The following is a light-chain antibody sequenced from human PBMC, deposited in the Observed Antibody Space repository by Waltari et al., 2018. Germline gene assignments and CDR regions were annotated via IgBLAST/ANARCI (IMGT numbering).Light chain of an antibody. V-gene: IGKV1-5*01. J-gene: IGKJ1*01. CDR1: QGISSW. CDR3: QQYNSYSWT. CDR2: DAA. Sequence: DIQMTQSPSTLSASVGDRVTITCRASQGISSWLAWYQQKPGKVPKLLMDDAASLESGVPSRFSGSGSGTEFTLTISSLQPDDFATYYCQQYNSYSWTFGQGTKVEIK.